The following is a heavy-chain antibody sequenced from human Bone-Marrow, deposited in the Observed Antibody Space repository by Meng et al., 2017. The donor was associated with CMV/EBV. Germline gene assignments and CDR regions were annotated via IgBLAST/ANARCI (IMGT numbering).Heavy chain of an antibody. V-gene: IGHV1-46*01. CDR2: INQSGGNA. CDR1: RNTFTSYY. CDR3: ARELRDTYNFDY. J-gene: IGHJ4*02. D-gene: IGHD3-3*01. Sequence: ASVKVSCKASRNTFTSYYIHWVRQAPGQGLEWMGIINQSGGNAGYAQKFQGRVTMTRDTSTTTVYMELSSLGSDDTAVYYCARELRDTYNFDYWGQGNLVTVSS.